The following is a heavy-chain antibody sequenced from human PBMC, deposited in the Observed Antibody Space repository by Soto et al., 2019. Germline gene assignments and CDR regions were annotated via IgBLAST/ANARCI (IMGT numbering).Heavy chain of an antibody. CDR1: GFTVSSNY. CDR3: ASTPRASSGAFDI. CDR2: IYSGGST. Sequence: EVQLVESGGGLVQPGGSLRLSCAASGFTVSSNYMSWVRQAPGKGLEWVSVIYSGGSTYYADSVKGRFTISRHNSKNTLYLQMNSLRAEDTAVYYCASTPRASSGAFDIWGQGTMVTVSS. D-gene: IGHD3-10*01. V-gene: IGHV3-53*04. J-gene: IGHJ3*02.